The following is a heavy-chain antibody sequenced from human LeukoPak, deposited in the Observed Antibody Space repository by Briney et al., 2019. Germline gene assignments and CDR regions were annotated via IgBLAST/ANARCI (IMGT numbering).Heavy chain of an antibody. D-gene: IGHD1-26*01. J-gene: IGHJ2*01. V-gene: IGHV1-3*04. CDR1: GYTFTRYA. CDR3: AREGGSYGWYFDL. CDR2: INIGNGNT. Sequence: ASVKVSCKASGYTFTRYAMHWVRQAPGQRLEWMGWINIGNGNTKYSQKSQGRVTVTRDTSANTAYMELSSLRSEDTAVYYCAREGGSYGWYFDLWGRGTLVTVSS.